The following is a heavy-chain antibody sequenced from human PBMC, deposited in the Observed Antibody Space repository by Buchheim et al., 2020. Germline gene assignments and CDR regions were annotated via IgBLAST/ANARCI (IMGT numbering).Heavy chain of an antibody. V-gene: IGHV3-7*03. CDR3: ARGYCSSTSCYYYYGMDV. J-gene: IGHJ6*02. Sequence: EVQLVESGGGLVQPGGSLRLSCAASGFAFSSYRMSWVRQAPGKGLEWVANIKQDGCEKYYVDSVKGRFTISRDNDKNSLYMQMNSLRAEDTAVYYCARGYCSSTSCYYYYGMDVWGQGTT. D-gene: IGHD2-2*01. CDR1: GFAFSSYR. CDR2: IKQDGCEK.